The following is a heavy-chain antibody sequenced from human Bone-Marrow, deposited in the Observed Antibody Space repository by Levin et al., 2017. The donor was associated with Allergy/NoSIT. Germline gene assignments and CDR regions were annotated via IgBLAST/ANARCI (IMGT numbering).Heavy chain of an antibody. Sequence: GESLKISCEVSGFFCSSYWMTWVRQAPGKGLEWVASLNQDGSKENYVDSVKDRFIIYRDNTKKQLYLQMDRLRAEDTAVYFCATNLYASGNYFPYYFDYWGQGALVSVSS. J-gene: IGHJ4*02. CDR3: ATNLYASGNYFPYYFDY. D-gene: IGHD3-10*01. CDR2: LNQDGSKE. V-gene: IGHV3-7*01. CDR1: GFFCSSYW.